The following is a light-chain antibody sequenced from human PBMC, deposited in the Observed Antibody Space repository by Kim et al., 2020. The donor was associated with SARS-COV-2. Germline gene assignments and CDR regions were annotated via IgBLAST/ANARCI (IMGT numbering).Light chain of an antibody. V-gene: IGLV3-19*01. CDR2: GKN. Sequence: SSELPQDPAVSVALGQTVRITCHGDSLRSYYASWYQQKPGQAPVLVIYGKNNRPSGIPDRFSGSSSGNTASLTITGAQAEDEADYYCNSRDSSGNHWVFGGGTQLTVL. CDR1: SLRSYY. CDR3: NSRDSSGNHWV. J-gene: IGLJ3*02.